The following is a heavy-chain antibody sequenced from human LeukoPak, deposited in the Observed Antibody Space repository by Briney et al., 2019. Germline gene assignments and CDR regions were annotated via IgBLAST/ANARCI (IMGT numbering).Heavy chain of an antibody. V-gene: IGHV1-8*01. CDR1: GYTFTSYD. J-gene: IGHJ3*02. Sequence: ASVKVSCRASGYTFTSYDINWVRQATGQGLEWMGWMNPNSGNTGYAQKFQGRVTMTRNTSISTAYMELSSLRAEDTAVYYCARVFAYYYDSSGYYLDAFDIWGQGTMVTVSS. CDR3: ARVFAYYYDSSGYYLDAFDI. D-gene: IGHD3-22*01. CDR2: MNPNSGNT.